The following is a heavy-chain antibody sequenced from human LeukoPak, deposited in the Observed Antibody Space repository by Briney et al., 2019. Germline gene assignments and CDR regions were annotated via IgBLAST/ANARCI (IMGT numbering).Heavy chain of an antibody. V-gene: IGHV3-11*06. CDR3: ARQGLYDSSDFWTFQH. D-gene: IGHD3/OR15-3a*01. J-gene: IGHJ1*01. CDR1: GFSFSDYY. Sequence: PGGSLRLSCAASGFSFSDYYMSWIRQTPEEGLEWLSCISSSSNYKNYADSLKGRFTISRDNAKNSVYLQMNSLRAEDTAVYYCARQGLYDSSDFWTFQHWGQGTLVTVSS. CDR2: ISSSSNYK.